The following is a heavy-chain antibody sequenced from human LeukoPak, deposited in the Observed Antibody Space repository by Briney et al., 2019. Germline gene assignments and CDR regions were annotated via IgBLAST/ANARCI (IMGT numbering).Heavy chain of an antibody. J-gene: IGHJ3*02. Sequence: GGSLRLSCAASGFTFSSYSMNWVRQAPGKGLEWVSSISSSSSYIYYADSVKGRFTISRDNAKNSLYLQMNSLRAEDTAVYYCASICGGDCYSAFDIWGQGTMVTVPS. D-gene: IGHD2-21*02. V-gene: IGHV3-21*01. CDR3: ASICGGDCYSAFDI. CDR1: GFTFSSYS. CDR2: ISSSSSYI.